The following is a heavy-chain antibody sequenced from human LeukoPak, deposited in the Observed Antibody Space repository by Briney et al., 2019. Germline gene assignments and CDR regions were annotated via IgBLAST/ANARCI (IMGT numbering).Heavy chain of an antibody. CDR3: ARGVSSGYYPGYFDY. CDR1: GYTFTSYY. Sequence: ASVKVSCKASGYTFTSYYMHWVRQAPGQGLEWMGIINPSGGSTSYAQKFQGRVTMTRDTSTSTVYMELSSLRSEDTAVYYCARGVSSGYYPGYFDYWSQGTLVTVSS. J-gene: IGHJ4*02. CDR2: INPSGGST. V-gene: IGHV1-46*01. D-gene: IGHD3-22*01.